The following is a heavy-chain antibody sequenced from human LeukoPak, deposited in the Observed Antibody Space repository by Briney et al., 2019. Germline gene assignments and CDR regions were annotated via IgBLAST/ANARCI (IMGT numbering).Heavy chain of an antibody. CDR2: IYHSGSA. CDR3: VRYCSSTTCYTRAVDY. J-gene: IGHJ4*02. D-gene: IGHD2-2*02. V-gene: IGHV4-38-2*02. CDR1: GYSITSGYN. Sequence: SETLSLTCTVSGYSITSGYNWAWIRQPPGKVLEWIGSIYHSGSAYYNPSLKSRVTISVDTSRNQFSLKLSSVTAADTAVYYCVRYCSSTTCYTRAVDYWGQGTLVTVSS.